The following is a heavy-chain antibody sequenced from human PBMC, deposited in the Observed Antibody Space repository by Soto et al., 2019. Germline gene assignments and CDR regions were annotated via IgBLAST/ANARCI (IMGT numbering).Heavy chain of an antibody. CDR3: ARGPREYFQH. CDR1: GGSISSGGYY. J-gene: IGHJ1*01. CDR2: IYYSGST. V-gene: IGHV4-31*03. Sequence: SETLSLTCTVSGGSISSGGYYWSWIRQHPGKGLEWIGYIYYSGSTYYNPSLKSRVTISVDTSKNQFSLKLSSVTAADTAVYYSARGPREYFQHWGQGTMVAVYS.